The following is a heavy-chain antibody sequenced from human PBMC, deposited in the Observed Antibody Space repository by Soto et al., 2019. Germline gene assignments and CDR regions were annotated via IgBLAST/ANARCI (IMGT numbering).Heavy chain of an antibody. CDR2: ISYDGSNK. CDR1: GFTFSSYA. J-gene: IGHJ4*02. CDR3: AREQWLVSFDY. V-gene: IGHV3-30-3*01. Sequence: SGGSLRLSCAASGFTFSSYAMHWVRQAPGKGLEWVAVISYDGSNKYYADSVKGRFTISRDNSKNTLYLQMNSLRAEDTAVYYCAREQWLVSFDYWGQGTLVTVSS. D-gene: IGHD6-19*01.